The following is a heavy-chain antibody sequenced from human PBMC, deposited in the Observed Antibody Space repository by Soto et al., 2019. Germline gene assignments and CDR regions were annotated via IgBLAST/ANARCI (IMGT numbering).Heavy chain of an antibody. CDR1: GYSISSGYY. CDR3: ARVKLFSSGQLFYFDY. D-gene: IGHD6-19*01. Sequence: KPSETLSLTCAVSGYSISSGYYWGWIRQPPGKGLEWIGSIYHSGSTYYNPSLKSRVTISVDTSKNQFSLKLSSVTAADTAVYYCARVKLFSSGQLFYFDYWGQGTLVTVSS. J-gene: IGHJ4*02. V-gene: IGHV4-38-2*01. CDR2: IYHSGST.